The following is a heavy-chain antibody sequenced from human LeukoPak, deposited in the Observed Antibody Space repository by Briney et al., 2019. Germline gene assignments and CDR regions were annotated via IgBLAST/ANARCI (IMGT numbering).Heavy chain of an antibody. CDR1: GFTFSSYW. D-gene: IGHD6-13*01. J-gene: IGHJ4*02. V-gene: IGHV3-23*01. CDR2: ISGSGGST. CDR3: AKVPGYSSSWAHFDY. Sequence: PGGSLRLSCAASGFTFSSYWMHWVRQEPGKGLEWVSAISGSGGSTYYADSVKGRFTISRDNSKNTLYLQMNSLRAEDTAVYYCAKVPGYSSSWAHFDYWGQGTLVTVSS.